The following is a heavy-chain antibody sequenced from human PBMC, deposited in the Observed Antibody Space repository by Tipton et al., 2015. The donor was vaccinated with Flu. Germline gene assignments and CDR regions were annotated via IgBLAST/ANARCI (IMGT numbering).Heavy chain of an antibody. CDR1: GFTFSSYG. CDR2: ISYDGSNK. V-gene: IGHV3-30*18. J-gene: IGHJ4*02. D-gene: IGHD5-18*01. Sequence: SLRLSCAASGFTFSSYGMHWVRQAPGKGLEWVAVISYDGSNKYYADSVKGRFTISRDNSKNTLYLQMNSLRAEDTAVYYCAKDVRGYSYGPFDYWGQGTLVTVSS. CDR3: AKDVRGYSYGPFDY.